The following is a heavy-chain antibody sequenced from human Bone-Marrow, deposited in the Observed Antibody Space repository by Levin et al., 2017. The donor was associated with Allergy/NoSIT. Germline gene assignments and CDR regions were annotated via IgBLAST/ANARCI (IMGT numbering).Heavy chain of an antibody. CDR3: ARCGLRSHSLYYFDYMDV. Sequence: SETLSLTCTVSGGSINSYYWSWIRQPPGKGLEWIGFMYSSETNYNPSLKSRVTISIDTSKNQFSLKLSSVTAADTAVYFCARCGLRSHSLYYFDYMDVWGIGTTVTVSS. J-gene: IGHJ6*03. V-gene: IGHV4-59*01. D-gene: IGHD1-26*01. CDR1: GGSINSYY. CDR2: MYSSET.